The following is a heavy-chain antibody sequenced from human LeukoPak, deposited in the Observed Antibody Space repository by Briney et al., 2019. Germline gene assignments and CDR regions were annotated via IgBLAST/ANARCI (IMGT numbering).Heavy chain of an antibody. D-gene: IGHD3-22*01. CDR1: GFTFSSYN. J-gene: IGHJ4*02. CDR3: AKKGYYDGSGYYMYYFDH. V-gene: IGHV3-23*01. CDR2: ISGSGGTA. Sequence: TGGSLRLSCAASGFTFSSYNMNWVRQAPGKGLEWVSAISGSGGTAYYADSVKGRFTISRDNSKNTLYLQMNSLRAEDTAVYYCAKKGYYDGSGYYMYYFDHWGQGTLVTVSS.